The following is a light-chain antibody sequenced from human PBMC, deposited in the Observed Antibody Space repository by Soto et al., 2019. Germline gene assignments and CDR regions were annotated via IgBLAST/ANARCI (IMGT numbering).Light chain of an antibody. CDR1: QSVSSY. CDR2: DAS. J-gene: IGKJ1*01. Sequence: EIVLTQSPATLSLSPCEGATLSCRASQSVSSYLAWYQQKPGQAPRLLIYDASNRATGIPDRFSGSGSGTDFTLTISRLEPEDSAVYYCQQYGSSGTFGQGTKV. CDR3: QQYGSSGT. V-gene: IGKV3-20*01.